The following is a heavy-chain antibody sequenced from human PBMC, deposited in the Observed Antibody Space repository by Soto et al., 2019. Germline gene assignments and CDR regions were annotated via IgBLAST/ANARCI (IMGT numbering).Heavy chain of an antibody. V-gene: IGHV3-11*01. CDR1: GFSFSLRY. Sequence: QVQLVESGGGLVNPGGSLRLSCAASGFSFSLRYMSWIRQAPGRGLEWVSYISPGGDNIHYADFVKGRFTISRDNPKDSLYLQMNILRVEDTAVYYCVTETQWYFGDWGQGTLVSVSS. CDR2: ISPGGDNI. CDR3: VTETQWYFGD. D-gene: IGHD2-8*01. J-gene: IGHJ4*02.